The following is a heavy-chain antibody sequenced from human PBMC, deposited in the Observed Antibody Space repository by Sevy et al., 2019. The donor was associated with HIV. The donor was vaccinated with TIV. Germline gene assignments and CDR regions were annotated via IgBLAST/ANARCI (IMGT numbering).Heavy chain of an antibody. Sequence: ASVKVSCKASGGTFSNYAISWVRQAPGQGLEWMGGFIPMFDTANYAQKFQGKVTLTADGSTTPAYMELSSLSSDDTAVYYWAGSYFDSSGYSHLYYYGMDVWGQGTTVTVSS. V-gene: IGHV1-69*13. CDR2: FIPMFDTA. CDR1: GGTFSNYA. J-gene: IGHJ6*02. CDR3: AGSYFDSSGYSHLYYYGMDV. D-gene: IGHD3-22*01.